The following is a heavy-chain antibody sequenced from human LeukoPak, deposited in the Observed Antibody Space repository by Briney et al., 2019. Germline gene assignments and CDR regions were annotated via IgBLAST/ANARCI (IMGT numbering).Heavy chain of an antibody. D-gene: IGHD3-9*01. CDR3: TRDLMDYDVSTGLHHYYMDV. CDR1: GFTFSSYW. J-gene: IGHJ6*02. V-gene: IGHV3-7*01. Sequence: GGSLRLSCAASGFTFSSYWMTWVRQAPGMGPECVANINQDGSEKNYVDSVRGRFTISRDNARNSLYLQMNTLRVEDTAVYYCTRDLMDYDVSTGLHHYYMDVWGQGTTVTVSS. CDR2: INQDGSEK.